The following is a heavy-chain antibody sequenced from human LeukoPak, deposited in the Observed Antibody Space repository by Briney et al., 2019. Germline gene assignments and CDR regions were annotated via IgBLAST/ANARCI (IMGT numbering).Heavy chain of an antibody. Sequence: GRSLRLSCAASGFTFSSYGMHWVRQAPGKGLEWVAVIWYDGSNKYYADSVKGRLTISRDNSKNTLYLQMNSLRAEDTAVYYCAKDPSEGLDYWGQGTLVTVSS. CDR1: GFTFSSYG. CDR3: AKDPSEGLDY. CDR2: IWYDGSNK. J-gene: IGHJ4*02. V-gene: IGHV3-33*06.